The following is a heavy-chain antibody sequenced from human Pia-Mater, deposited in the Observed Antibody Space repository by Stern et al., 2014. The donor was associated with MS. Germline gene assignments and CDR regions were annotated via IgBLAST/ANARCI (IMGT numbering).Heavy chain of an antibody. J-gene: IGHJ4*02. CDR1: GDSFSTIE. CDR3: VRDQGGIAAS. CDR2: ISPLFGTT. V-gene: IGHV1-69*01. Sequence: QVQLVESGAEVKKPGSSMKVSCQASGDSFSTIEISWVRQAPGQGLEWLGGISPLFGTTNYAQKVQGRVTIIADVSTSTVNMELVSIRLEDTAVYYCVRDQGGIAASWGQGTLVTVSS. D-gene: IGHD6-13*01.